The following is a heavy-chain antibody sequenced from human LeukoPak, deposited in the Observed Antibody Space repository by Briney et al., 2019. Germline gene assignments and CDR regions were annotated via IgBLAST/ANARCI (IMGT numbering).Heavy chain of an antibody. D-gene: IGHD6-19*01. CDR2: IYYSGST. CDR1: GGSISSYY. V-gene: IGHV4-59*01. Sequence: TSETLSLTCTVSGGSISSYYWSWIRQPPGKGLEWIGYIYYSGSTNHNPSLKSRVTISVDTSKNQFSLKLSSVTAADTAVYYCARSGEQWLVPGPNWFDPWGQGTLVTVSS. CDR3: ARSGEQWLVPGPNWFDP. J-gene: IGHJ5*02.